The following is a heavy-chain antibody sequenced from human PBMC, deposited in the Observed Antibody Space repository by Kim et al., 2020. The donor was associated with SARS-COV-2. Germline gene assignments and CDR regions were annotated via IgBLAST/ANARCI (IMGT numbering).Heavy chain of an antibody. CDR2: ISGSGGST. CDR1: GFTFSSYA. D-gene: IGHD6-13*01. CDR3: AKEWGIAAAKPALSPWYFDL. V-gene: IGHV3-23*01. Sequence: GGSLRLSCAASGFTFSSYAMSWVRQAPGKGLEWVSAISGSGGSTYYADSVKGRFTISRDNSKNTLYLQMNSLRAEDTAVYYCAKEWGIAAAKPALSPWYFDLWGRGTLVTVSS. J-gene: IGHJ2*01.